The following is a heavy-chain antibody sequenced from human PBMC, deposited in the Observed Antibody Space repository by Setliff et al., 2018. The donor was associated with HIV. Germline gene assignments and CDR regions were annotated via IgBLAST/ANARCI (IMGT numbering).Heavy chain of an antibody. D-gene: IGHD6-13*01. J-gene: IGHJ4*02. V-gene: IGHV1-2*06. CDR1: GFIFTDYQ. CDR2: FNPNSGVT. CDR3: AKDFFRWAAAGPNYFDS. Sequence: GASVKVSCKASGFIFTDYQIHWVRQAPGQGLEWMGRFNPNSGVTSSPQNFQGRVTMTRDTSINTAYMELSRLTSDDTAFYYCAKDFFRWAAAGPNYFDSWGQGTLVTVS.